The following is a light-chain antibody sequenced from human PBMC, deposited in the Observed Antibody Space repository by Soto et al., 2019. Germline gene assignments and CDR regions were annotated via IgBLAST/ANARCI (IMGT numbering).Light chain of an antibody. V-gene: IGKV1-5*03. CDR2: KAS. J-gene: IGKJ1*01. Sequence: DIQMTQSPSTLSGSGGDRVTITCRASQTISSWLAWYQQKPGKAPKLLIYKASTLKSGVPSRFSGSGSGTEFTLTISSLQPDDFATYYCQHYNSYSEAFGQGTTVDI. CDR1: QTISSW. CDR3: QHYNSYSEA.